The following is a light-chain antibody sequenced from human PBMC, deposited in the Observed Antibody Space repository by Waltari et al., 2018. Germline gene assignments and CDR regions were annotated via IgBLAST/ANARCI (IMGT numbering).Light chain of an antibody. CDR1: PGVSSNN. CDR3: QQYGSSPLT. Sequence: EIVLTQSPGTLSLSPGDRATLSCRASPGVSSNNLAWYQQKPGQAPRLLIDGASSRATGIPDRFSGSGSGTDFTLTISRLEPEDFVVYYCQQYGSSPLTFGGGTKVEIK. J-gene: IGKJ4*01. V-gene: IGKV3-20*01. CDR2: GAS.